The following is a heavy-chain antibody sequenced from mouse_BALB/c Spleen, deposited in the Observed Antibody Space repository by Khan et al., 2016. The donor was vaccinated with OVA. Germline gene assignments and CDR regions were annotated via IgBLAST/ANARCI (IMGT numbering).Heavy chain of an antibody. CDR1: GFSLTSHG. Sequence: VQLQESGPGLVAPSQSLSITCTVSGFSLTSHGVHLVRQPPGKGLEWLGVIWAGGSTNYNSALMSRLSISKDSSKSQVFLKMNSLQTDDTAMYYCARNREPDYFDYWGQGTTLTVSS. V-gene: IGHV2-9*02. J-gene: IGHJ2*01. CDR2: IWAGGST. CDR3: ARNREPDYFDY.